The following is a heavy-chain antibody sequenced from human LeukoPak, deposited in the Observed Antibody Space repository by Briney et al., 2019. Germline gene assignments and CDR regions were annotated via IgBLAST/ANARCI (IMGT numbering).Heavy chain of an antibody. V-gene: IGHV3-23*01. D-gene: IGHD3-9*01. CDR3: AKDRRSAGYYAGDWFDP. CDR1: GFTFSSYA. J-gene: IGHJ5*02. Sequence: GGSLRLSCAASGFTFSSYAMSWVRQAPGKGLEWVSAISGSGGSTYYADSVKGRFTISRDNSKNTLYLRMNSLRAEDTAVYYCAKDRRSAGYYAGDWFDPWGQGTLVTVSS. CDR2: ISGSGGST.